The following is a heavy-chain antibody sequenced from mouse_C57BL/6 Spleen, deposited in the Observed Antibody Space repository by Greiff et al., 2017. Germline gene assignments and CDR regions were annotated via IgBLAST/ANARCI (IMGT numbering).Heavy chain of an antibody. CDR2: IDPSDSYT. D-gene: IGHD1-1*01. CDR1: GYTFTSYW. J-gene: IGHJ2*01. V-gene: IGHV1-69*01. CDR3: ARWSYGSSYNFDY. Sequence: QVQLQQPGTELVKPGASVKLSCKASGYTFTSYWMHWVKQRPGQGLEWIGEIDPSDSYTNYNQKFKGKSTLTVDKSSSTAYMQLSSLTSEDSAVYYCARWSYGSSYNFDYWGQGTTLTVSS.